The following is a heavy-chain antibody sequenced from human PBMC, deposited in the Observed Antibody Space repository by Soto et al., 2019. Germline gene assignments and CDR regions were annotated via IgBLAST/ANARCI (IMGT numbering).Heavy chain of an antibody. CDR2: INAGNGNT. CDR3: ARAGDIVVVVAATENWFDP. D-gene: IGHD2-15*01. CDR1: GYTFTSYA. Sequence: GALVKVSCKASGYTFTSYAMHWVRQAPGQRLEWMGWINAGNGNTKYSQKFQGRVTITRDTSASTAYMELSSLRSEGTAVYYCARAGDIVVVVAATENWFDPWGQGTLVTVSS. J-gene: IGHJ5*02. V-gene: IGHV1-3*01.